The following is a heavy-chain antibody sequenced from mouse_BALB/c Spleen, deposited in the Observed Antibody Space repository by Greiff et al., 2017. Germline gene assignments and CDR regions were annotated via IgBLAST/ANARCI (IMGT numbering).Heavy chain of an antibody. D-gene: IGHD2-3*01. V-gene: IGHV5-9-4*01. CDR3: ARVYDGYGFAY. CDR1: GFTFSSYA. J-gene: IGHJ3*01. CDR2: ISSGGSYT. Sequence: DVHLVESGGGLVKPGGSLKLSCAASGFTFSSYAMSWVRQSPEKRLEWVAEISSGGSYTYYPDTVTGRFTISRDNAKNTLYLEMSSLRSEDTAMYYCARVYDGYGFAYWGQGTLVTVSA.